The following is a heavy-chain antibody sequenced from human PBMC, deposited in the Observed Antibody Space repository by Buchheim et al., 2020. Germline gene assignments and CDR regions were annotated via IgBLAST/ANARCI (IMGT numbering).Heavy chain of an antibody. Sequence: QVHLQESGPGLVKPSQSLSLTCSVSGGSIRSGDYYWSWIRQPPGKGLEWIGYIFNSGSTYYNPSLKSRVTISADTSKNLFSLNLSSVTAADTAVYYCARAESTVTEHFDYWGQGTL. V-gene: IGHV4-30-4*01. CDR2: IFNSGST. CDR3: ARAESTVTEHFDY. D-gene: IGHD4-17*01. CDR1: GGSIRSGDYY. J-gene: IGHJ4*02.